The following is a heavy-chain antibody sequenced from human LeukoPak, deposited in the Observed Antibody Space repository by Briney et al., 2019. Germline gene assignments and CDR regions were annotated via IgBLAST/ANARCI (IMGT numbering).Heavy chain of an antibody. J-gene: IGHJ1*01. V-gene: IGHV3-74*01. CDR3: ARAPSEIGGYYPEYFRH. CDR2: IKSDGST. Sequence: GGSLRLSCAASGFKFASFGMHWVRQAPGKGLVWVSRIKSDGSTNYADSVKGRFTISRDNAKNTVSLQMNSLRPEDTGVYYCARAPSEIGGYYPEYFRHWGQGTLVTVSS. D-gene: IGHD3-3*01. CDR1: GFKFASFG.